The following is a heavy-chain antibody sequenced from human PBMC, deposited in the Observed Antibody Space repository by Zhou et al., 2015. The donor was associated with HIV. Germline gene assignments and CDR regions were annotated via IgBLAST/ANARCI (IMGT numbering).Heavy chain of an antibody. Sequence: QVQLVQSGAEVKKSGASVKVSCKASGYTFTSSGISWVRQAPGQGLEWMGWISAYNGNTNYAQKFQGRVTMTTDTSTSTVYMELRSLTSNDTAVYYCASSRVVPGVHRTPYYYGMDVWGQGTTVTVSS. CDR3: ASSRVVPGVHRTPYYYGMDV. CDR2: ISAYNGNT. D-gene: IGHD2-2*01. V-gene: IGHV1-18*01. CDR1: GYTFTSSG. J-gene: IGHJ6*02.